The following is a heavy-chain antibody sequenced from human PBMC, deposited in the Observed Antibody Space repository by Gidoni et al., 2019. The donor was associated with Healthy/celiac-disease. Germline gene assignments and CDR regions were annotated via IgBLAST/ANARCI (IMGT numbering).Heavy chain of an antibody. Sequence: EVQLLESGGGLVQPGGSLRLSCAASGFTLSSYAMSWVRQAPGKGLEWVSAISGSGGSTYYADSVKGRFTISRDNSKNTLYLQMNSLRAEDTAVYYCAKDSDYCGGDCLLFDYWGQGTLVTVSS. J-gene: IGHJ4*02. CDR2: ISGSGGST. CDR1: GFTLSSYA. D-gene: IGHD2-21*02. V-gene: IGHV3-23*01. CDR3: AKDSDYCGGDCLLFDY.